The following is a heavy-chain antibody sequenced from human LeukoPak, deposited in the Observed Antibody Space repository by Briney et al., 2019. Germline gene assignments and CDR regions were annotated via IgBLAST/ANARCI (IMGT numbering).Heavy chain of an antibody. J-gene: IGHJ3*02. V-gene: IGHV4-59*01. CDR3: AREGGAGIIHDAFDI. CDR1: GGSISSYY. CDR2: IYYSGST. D-gene: IGHD6-13*01. Sequence: PSETLSLTCTVSGGSISSYYWSWVRQPPGKGLEWIGYIYYSGSTNYNPSLKSRVTISVDTSKNQFSLKLSSVTAADTAVYYCAREGGAGIIHDAFDIWGQGTMVTVSS.